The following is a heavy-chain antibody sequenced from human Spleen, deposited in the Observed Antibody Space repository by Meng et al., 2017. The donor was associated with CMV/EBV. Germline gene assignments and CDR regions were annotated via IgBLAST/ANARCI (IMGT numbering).Heavy chain of an antibody. D-gene: IGHD2-15*01. Sequence: ASVKVSCKASGYTFTGYYMHWVRQAPGQGLEWMGWINPNSGATSYAHKFQGRVTMTRDTSISTVYMELSRVRSDDTAVYYCARDEGLWREAAHYYYGMDVWGQGTTVTVSS. J-gene: IGHJ6*02. V-gene: IGHV1-2*02. CDR1: GYTFTGYY. CDR2: INPNSGAT. CDR3: ARDEGLWREAAHYYYGMDV.